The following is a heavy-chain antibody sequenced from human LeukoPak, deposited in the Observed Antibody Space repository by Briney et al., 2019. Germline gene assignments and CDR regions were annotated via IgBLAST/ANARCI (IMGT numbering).Heavy chain of an antibody. D-gene: IGHD4-23*01. CDR3: AGGGVNAYFFDY. CDR2: INPSGGST. V-gene: IGHV1-46*01. J-gene: IGHJ4*02. CDR1: GYTFTSYY. Sequence: ASVKVSCKASGYTFTSYYMHWVRQAPGQGLEWMGIINPSGGSTSYAQKFQGRVTMTRDTSISTVHMELTRLTSDDTAVYYCAGGGVNAYFFDYWGQGTLVTVSS.